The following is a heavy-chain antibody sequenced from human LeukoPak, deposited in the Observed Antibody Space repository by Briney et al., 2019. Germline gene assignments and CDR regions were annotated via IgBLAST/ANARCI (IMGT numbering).Heavy chain of an antibody. CDR3: AKGSAVAGYYFDY. V-gene: IGHV3-23*01. Sequence: GGSLRLSCAASGFTFSNYAMSWVRQAPGKGLEWVSAIGGSGGTTYYADSVKGRFTISRDNSKNTLYLQMNSLRAEDTAVYYCAKGSAVAGYYFDYGGQGTLVTVSS. CDR1: GFTFSNYA. D-gene: IGHD6-19*01. J-gene: IGHJ4*02. CDR2: IGGSGGTT.